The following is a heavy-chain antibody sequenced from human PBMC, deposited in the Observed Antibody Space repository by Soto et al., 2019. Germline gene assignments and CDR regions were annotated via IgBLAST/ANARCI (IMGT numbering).Heavy chain of an antibody. CDR2: INPSGGST. CDR1: GYTFTRYY. CDR3: ARGVAEMAKMLTYTSMGYIY. D-gene: IGHD2-8*01. Sequence: AASVKVSCKASGYTFTRYYMHWVRQAPGHGLEWMGIINPSGGSTSYAQKFQGRVTITADESTSTAYMELSSLRSEDTDVYYCARGVAEMAKMLTYTSMGYIYWGQGTLVTVSS. J-gene: IGHJ4*02. V-gene: IGHV1-46*01.